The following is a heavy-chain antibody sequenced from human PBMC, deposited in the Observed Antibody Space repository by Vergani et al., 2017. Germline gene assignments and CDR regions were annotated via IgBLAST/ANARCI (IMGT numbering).Heavy chain of an antibody. D-gene: IGHD1-26*01. Sequence: EVQLLESGGSLKQPGGSVRLSCAASGFTFSTYAMHWVRQAPGKGLEWVSALTGGGGSTYYADSFKGRFIISRDNSRDTLYLQMNSLRPEDTATYYCGKGAGSYESFFDSWGQGTLVTVSS. J-gene: IGHJ4*02. V-gene: IGHV3-23*01. CDR2: LTGGGGST. CDR3: GKGAGSYESFFDS. CDR1: GFTFSTYA.